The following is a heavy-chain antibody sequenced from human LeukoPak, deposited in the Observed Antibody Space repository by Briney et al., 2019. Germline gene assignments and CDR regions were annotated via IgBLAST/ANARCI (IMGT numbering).Heavy chain of an antibody. CDR3: TRLSTQLGTGYYYGMDV. Sequence: SQTLSLTCAISGDSVSSGSAAWNWIRQSPSRGLEWLGRTYYRSNLYNDYAISVKIRITINPDTSRNQFSLHLNSVTPEDTAVYYCTRLSTQLGTGYYYGMDVWGQGTTVTVSS. V-gene: IGHV6-1*01. CDR1: GDSVSSGSAA. CDR2: TYYRSNLYN. J-gene: IGHJ6*02. D-gene: IGHD7-27*01.